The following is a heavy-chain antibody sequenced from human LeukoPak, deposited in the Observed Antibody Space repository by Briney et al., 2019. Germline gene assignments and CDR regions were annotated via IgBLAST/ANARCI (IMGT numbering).Heavy chain of an antibody. V-gene: IGHV4-30-4*01. D-gene: IGHD1-1*01. J-gene: IGHJ4*02. CDR3: ARQLGLKYFDY. Sequence: ASETLSLTCSVSGGSISSAGYFWSWIRQPPGKGLEWIGYIYYSGSTYYNPSLKSRVTISVDTSKNQFSLKLSSVTAADTAVYYCARQLGLKYFDYWGQGTLVTVSS. CDR2: IYYSGST. CDR1: GGSISSAGYF.